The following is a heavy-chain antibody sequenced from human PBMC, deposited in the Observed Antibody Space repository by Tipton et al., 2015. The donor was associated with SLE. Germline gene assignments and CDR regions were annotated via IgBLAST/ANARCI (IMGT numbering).Heavy chain of an antibody. J-gene: IGHJ2*01. CDR3: ASIAAAGKWYFDR. CDR1: GGSISSYY. CDR2: IYYSGST. V-gene: IGHV4-59*01. Sequence: TLSLTCTVSGGSISSYYWSWIRQPPGKGLEWIGYIYYSGSTNYNPSLKSRVTISVDTSKNQFSLKLSSVTAADTAVYYCASIAAAGKWYFDRWGRGALVTVSS. D-gene: IGHD6-13*01.